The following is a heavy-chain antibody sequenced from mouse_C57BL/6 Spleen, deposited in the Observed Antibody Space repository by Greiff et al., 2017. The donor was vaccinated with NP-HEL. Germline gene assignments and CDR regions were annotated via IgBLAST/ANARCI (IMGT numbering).Heavy chain of an antibody. V-gene: IGHV1-55*01. J-gene: IGHJ1*03. Sequence: QVQLQQSGAELVKPGASVKMSCKASGYTFPSYWITWVKQRPGQGLEWIGDIYPGSGSTNYNEKFKSKATLTVDTSSSTAYMQLSSLTAEDSAVYYCASYGSSYGYFGVWGTGATVTVSS. CDR1: GYTFPSYW. D-gene: IGHD1-1*01. CDR3: ASYGSSYGYFGV. CDR2: IYPGSGST.